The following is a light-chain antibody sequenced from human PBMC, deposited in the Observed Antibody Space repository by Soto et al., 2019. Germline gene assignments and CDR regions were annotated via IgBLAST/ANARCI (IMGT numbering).Light chain of an antibody. CDR1: QSVSSY. CDR2: DGS. V-gene: IGKV3-11*01. Sequence: EIVLTQSPATLSLSPGERATLSCRASQSVSSYLAWYQQKPGQAPRLLIYDGSNRATGIPARFSGSGSGTDFTLTISSLEPEDVAVYYCQQRSNWPSFGQGTRLEI. CDR3: QQRSNWPS. J-gene: IGKJ5*01.